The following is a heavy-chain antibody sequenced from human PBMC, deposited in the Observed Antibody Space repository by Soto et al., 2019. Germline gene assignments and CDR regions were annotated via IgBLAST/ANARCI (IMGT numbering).Heavy chain of an antibody. CDR2: IYWNDDK. V-gene: IGHV2-5*01. J-gene: IGHJ4*02. Sequence: QITLKESGPTLVKPPQTLTLTCTFYGFSLSTSGVAVGWIRQPPEKALEWLALIYWNDDKRYSPSLKSRLTITKDTSRNPVVLTMTNMYPVDSATYFCAPLDSGVYDRLQRFDCWGQGTLVTVSS. D-gene: IGHD4-17*01. CDR3: APLDSGVYDRLQRFDC. CDR1: GFSLSTSGVA.